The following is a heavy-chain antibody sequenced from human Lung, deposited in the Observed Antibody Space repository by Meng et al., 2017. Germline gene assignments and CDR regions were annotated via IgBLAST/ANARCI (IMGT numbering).Heavy chain of an antibody. CDR1: GYIFTDFQ. V-gene: IGHV1-2*06. Sequence: QVQLVQSGAEVRKPGASLQVSCETSGYIFTDFQIHWVRQAPGQGLEWMGRITPNSGGANYAQKFQGRVTMTRDTSIRTAYMDLSRLTSDDTAIYYCARDRDGYASFDRWGQGTLVTVSS. CDR3: ARDRDGYASFDR. CDR2: ITPNSGGA. J-gene: IGHJ4*02. D-gene: IGHD5-24*01.